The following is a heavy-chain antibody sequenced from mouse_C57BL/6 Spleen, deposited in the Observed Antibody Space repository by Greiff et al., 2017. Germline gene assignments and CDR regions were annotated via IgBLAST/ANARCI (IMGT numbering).Heavy chain of an antibody. D-gene: IGHD2-10*02. CDR2: IDPSDSET. J-gene: IGHJ2*01. CDR3: ARGGYGNSFDY. V-gene: IGHV1-52*01. Sequence: QVQLKQPGAELVRPGSSVKLSCKASGYTFTSYWMHWVKQRPIQGLEWIGNIDPSDSETHYNQKFKDKATLTVDKSSSTAYMQLSSLTSEDSAVYYCARGGYGNSFDYWGQGTTLTVSS. CDR1: GYTFTSYW.